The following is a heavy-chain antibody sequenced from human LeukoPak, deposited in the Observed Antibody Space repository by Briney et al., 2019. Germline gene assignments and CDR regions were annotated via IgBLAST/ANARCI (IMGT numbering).Heavy chain of an antibody. Sequence: PSETLSLTCTVSGGSISSYYWSWIRQPPGKGLEWIGEINHSGSTNYNPSLKSRVTISVDTSKNQFSLKLSSVTAADTAVYYCARGSRPARGGLALRYFDYWGQGTLVTVSS. D-gene: IGHD3-9*01. CDR2: INHSGST. V-gene: IGHV4-34*01. CDR1: GGSISSYY. CDR3: ARGSRPARGGLALRYFDY. J-gene: IGHJ4*02.